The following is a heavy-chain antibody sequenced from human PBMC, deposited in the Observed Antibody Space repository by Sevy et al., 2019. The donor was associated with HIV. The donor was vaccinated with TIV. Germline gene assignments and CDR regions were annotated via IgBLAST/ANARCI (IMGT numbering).Heavy chain of an antibody. CDR1: AFSFNTYA. Sequence: GGSLRLSCAASAFSFNTYAMSWVRRAPGKGLEWVSTISGSGDSTFYSDSVKGRFTISRDNSKNTLYLQMNSLRAEDTAVYYCSKPRGSFYFDYWGQGTLVTVSS. D-gene: IGHD3-16*01. CDR3: SKPRGSFYFDY. CDR2: ISGSGDST. J-gene: IGHJ4*02. V-gene: IGHV3-23*01.